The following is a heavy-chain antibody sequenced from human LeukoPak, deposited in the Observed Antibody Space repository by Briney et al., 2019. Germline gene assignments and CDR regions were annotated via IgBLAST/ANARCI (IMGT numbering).Heavy chain of an antibody. CDR2: ISGSGIK. V-gene: IGHV3-48*03. Sequence: PGGSLRLSCAASRFTFSSYEMNWVRPAPGKGLAWVSYISGSGIKHYADSVKGRFTISRDNAKNSLYLQMNSLRVEDTAVYYCAREDTGVAFDIWGQGTTVTV. D-gene: IGHD2-8*01. CDR3: AREDTGVAFDI. CDR1: RFTFSSYE. J-gene: IGHJ3*02.